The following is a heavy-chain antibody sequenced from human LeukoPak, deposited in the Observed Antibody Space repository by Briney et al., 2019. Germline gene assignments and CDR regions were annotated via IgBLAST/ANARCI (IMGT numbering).Heavy chain of an antibody. J-gene: IGHJ5*02. D-gene: IGHD3-10*01. CDR2: IYHSGST. Sequence: PSETLSLTCAVSGGSISRGGYSRSWVRQPPGKGLEWIGYIYHSGSTYYNPSLKSRVTISVDRSKNQFSLKLSSVTAADTAVYYCARRDMVRGVIGWFDPWGQGTLVTVSS. CDR3: ARRDMVRGVIGWFDP. V-gene: IGHV4-30-2*01. CDR1: GGSISRGGYS.